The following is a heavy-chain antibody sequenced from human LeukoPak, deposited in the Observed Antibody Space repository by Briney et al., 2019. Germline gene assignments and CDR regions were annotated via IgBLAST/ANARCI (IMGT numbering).Heavy chain of an antibody. CDR1: GFTFSSYG. CDR2: IWYDGSNK. J-gene: IGHJ4*02. D-gene: IGHD3-22*01. V-gene: IGHV3-33*01. CDR3: ARGPTMIVDDDY. Sequence: GGSLRLSCAASGFTFSSYGMHWVRQAPGKGLEWVAVIWYDGSNKYYADSVKGRFTISRDNSKNTLYLQMNSLRAEDTAVYYCARGPTMIVDDDYWGQGTLVTVSS.